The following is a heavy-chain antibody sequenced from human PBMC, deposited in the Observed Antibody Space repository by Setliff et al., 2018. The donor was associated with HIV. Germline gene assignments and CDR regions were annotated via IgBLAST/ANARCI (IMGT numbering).Heavy chain of an antibody. CDR3: ARSRAAGFDY. Sequence: VGSLRLSCAASGFTFSSYSMNWVRQAPGKGLEWVSYISSSSSTIYYADSVKGRFTISRDNAKNSLYLQVNSLRAEDTAVYYCARSRAAGFDYWGQGTLVTVSS. CDR1: GFTFSSYS. CDR2: ISSSSSTI. J-gene: IGHJ4*02. V-gene: IGHV3-48*01. D-gene: IGHD6-13*01.